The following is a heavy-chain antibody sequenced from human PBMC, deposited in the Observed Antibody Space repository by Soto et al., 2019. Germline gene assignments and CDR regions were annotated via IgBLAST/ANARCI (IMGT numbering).Heavy chain of an antibody. CDR3: ARDSGVSSSSPLDY. V-gene: IGHV3-64*07. CDR1: GFTFSYHA. Sequence: EVQLVESGGGLVQPGGPLRLSCAASGFTFSYHAMHWVRQAPGKGLEYVSGISSNGHSSFYVDSVKDRFTISRDNSKNTLYLQMGSLRAEDMGVYYCARDSGVSSSSPLDYWGQGTLVTVSS. CDR2: ISSNGHSS. D-gene: IGHD6-6*01. J-gene: IGHJ4*02.